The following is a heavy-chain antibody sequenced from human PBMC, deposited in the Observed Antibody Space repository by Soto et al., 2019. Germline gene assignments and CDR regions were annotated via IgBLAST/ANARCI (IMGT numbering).Heavy chain of an antibody. V-gene: IGHV3-30*03. CDR3: TGGVASGY. CDR2: ISRDGGTK. CDR1: GFTVSTYG. D-gene: IGHD2-8*02. Sequence: QVQLVESGGGVVQPGRSLRLSCAVSGFTVSTYGMHWVRQAPGKGLEWVAVISRDGGTKYYADSVKGRFTISRDNSRNTLFLEMNSLRGDDMVVYYCTGGVASGYWGQGTLVTVSS. J-gene: IGHJ4*02.